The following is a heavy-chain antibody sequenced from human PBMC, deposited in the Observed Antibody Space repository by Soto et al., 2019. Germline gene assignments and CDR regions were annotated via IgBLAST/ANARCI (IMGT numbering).Heavy chain of an antibody. Sequence: SETLSFTCTVSGGSVSSSSFYWGWVRQPPGKGLEWIGSISYGGSTYYIPSLRSRVTMSVDMSTNKFSLRLSSVTAEDTAVFYCARNDFMATRQSGNFASWGQGTMVTLSS. J-gene: IGHJ4*02. CDR2: ISYGGST. V-gene: IGHV4-39*01. CDR3: ARNDFMATRQSGNFAS. D-gene: IGHD6-6*01. CDR1: GGSVSSSSFY.